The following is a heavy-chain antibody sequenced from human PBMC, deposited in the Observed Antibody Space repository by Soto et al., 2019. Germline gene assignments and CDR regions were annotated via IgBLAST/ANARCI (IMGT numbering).Heavy chain of an antibody. Sequence: PSETLSLTCTVSGGSISSYYWSCIRQPPGKGLEWIGYIYYSGSTNYNPSLKSRVTISVDTSKNQFSLKLSSVTAADTAVYYCARVSGYGDYVWWQRTQPFHYSCPGTLVTVFS. J-gene: IGHJ4*02. CDR3: ARVSGYGDYVWWQRTQPFHY. CDR2: IYYSGST. D-gene: IGHD4-17*01. V-gene: IGHV4-59*01. CDR1: GGSISSYY.